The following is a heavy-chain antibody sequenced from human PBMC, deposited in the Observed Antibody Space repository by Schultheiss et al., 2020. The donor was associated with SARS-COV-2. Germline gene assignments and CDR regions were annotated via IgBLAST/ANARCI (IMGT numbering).Heavy chain of an antibody. CDR3: ASPSASVYLDAFDI. CDR2: IKQDGSEK. D-gene: IGHD1-20*01. Sequence: GESLKISCAASGFTFSNAWMSWVRQAPGKGLEWVANIKQDGSEKYYVDPVKGRFTISRDNAKNSLYLQMNSLRAEDTAVYYCASPSASVYLDAFDIWGQGTMVTVSS. CDR1: GFTFSNAW. V-gene: IGHV3-7*01. J-gene: IGHJ3*02.